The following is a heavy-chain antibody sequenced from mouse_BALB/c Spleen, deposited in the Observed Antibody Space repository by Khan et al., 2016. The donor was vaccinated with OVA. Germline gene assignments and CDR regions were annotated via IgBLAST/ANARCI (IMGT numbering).Heavy chain of an antibody. CDR2: ISSGGSYT. D-gene: IGHD1-1*01. Sequence: EVELVESGGDLVKPEGSLKLSCAASGFTFSTYGMSWVRQTPDKRLEWVATISSGGSYTYYPDSVHGRFTISRDNAKNTLYLQMSSLKSEDTAMFYCARLAYYYDSEGFAYWGQGTLVTVSA. J-gene: IGHJ3*01. V-gene: IGHV5-6*01. CDR3: ARLAYYYDSEGFAY. CDR1: GFTFSTYG.